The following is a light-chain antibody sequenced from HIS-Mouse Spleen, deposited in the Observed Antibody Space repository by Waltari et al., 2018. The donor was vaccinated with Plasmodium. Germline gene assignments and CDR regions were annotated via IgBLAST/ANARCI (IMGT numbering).Light chain of an antibody. J-gene: IGLJ2*01. CDR3: CSYAGSRMV. V-gene: IGLV2-23*01. CDR2: EGS. CDR1: SSDVGSYNL. Sequence: QSALTRPASVSGSPGQSITISCTGTSSDVGSYNLVSWYQQHPGKAPKLMIYEGSKRPSGVSNRFSGSKSGNTASLTISGLQAEDEADYYCCSYAGSRMVFGGGTKLTVL.